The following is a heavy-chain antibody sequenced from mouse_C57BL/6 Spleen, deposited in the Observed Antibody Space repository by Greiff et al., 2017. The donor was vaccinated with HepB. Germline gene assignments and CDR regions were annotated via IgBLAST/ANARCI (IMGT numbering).Heavy chain of an antibody. J-gene: IGHJ3*01. CDR2: IRNKANGYTT. V-gene: IGHV7-4*01. CDR1: GFTFTDYY. D-gene: IGHD2-5*01. Sequence: EVKVVESGGGLVQPGASLRLSCAASGFTFTDYYMSWVRQPPGKAPEWLALIRNKANGYTTEYTASVKGRFTISRDNSPNNLYLQMNTLRAEDSATYYCVKTEGYRNYEGVAYWGQETLVTVSA. CDR3: VKTEGYRNYEGVAY.